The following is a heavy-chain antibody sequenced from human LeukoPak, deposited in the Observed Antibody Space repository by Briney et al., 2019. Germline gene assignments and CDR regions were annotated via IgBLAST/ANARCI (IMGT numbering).Heavy chain of an antibody. CDR1: GGSISSSSYY. V-gene: IGHV4-39*07. CDR2: IYYSGST. D-gene: IGHD3-22*01. J-gene: IGHJ4*02. Sequence: SETLSLTCTVSGGSISSSSYYWGWIRQPPGKGLEWIGSIYYSGSTYYNPSLKSRVTISVDTSKNQFSLKLSSVTAADTAVYYCARDVADYYDSSGYQYWGQGTLVTVSS. CDR3: ARDVADYYDSSGYQY.